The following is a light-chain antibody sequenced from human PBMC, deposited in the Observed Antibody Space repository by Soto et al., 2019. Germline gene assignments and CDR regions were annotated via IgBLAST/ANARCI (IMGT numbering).Light chain of an antibody. Sequence: QSALTQPRSVSGSPGQSVTISCTGTSSDVGNYNYVSWYQQHPGKAPKLMIYDVSKRPSGVPDRFSGSKSGNTASLTISGLQAEDEADYYCCSYAGSYTFYVFGTGTKLTV. CDR3: CSYAGSYTFYV. CDR2: DVS. CDR1: SSDVGNYNY. V-gene: IGLV2-11*01. J-gene: IGLJ1*01.